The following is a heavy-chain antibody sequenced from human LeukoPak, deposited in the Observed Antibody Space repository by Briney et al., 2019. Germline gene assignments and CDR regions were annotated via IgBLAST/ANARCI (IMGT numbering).Heavy chain of an antibody. CDR1: GFTFSNYW. Sequence: PGGSLRLSCAASGFTFSNYWMNWVRQAPGKGLEWVAIIKQNGSKKLYEYSVKGRFTISRANAKSSLYLQINTVKAEATDMYYCVSGIGWLPDYWGQGTPVTVSS. CDR2: IKQNGSKK. V-gene: IGHV3-7*03. J-gene: IGHJ4*02. D-gene: IGHD6-19*01. CDR3: VSGIGWLPDY.